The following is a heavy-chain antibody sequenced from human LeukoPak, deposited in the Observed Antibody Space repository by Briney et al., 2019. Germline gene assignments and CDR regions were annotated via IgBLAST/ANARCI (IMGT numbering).Heavy chain of an antibody. Sequence: SETLSLTCAVYGGSFSGYYWSWIRQPPGKGLEWIGEINHSGSTNYNPPLKSRVTISVDTSKNQFSLKLSSVTAADTAVYYCASFDSGSYYDIWFDPWGQGTLVTVSS. V-gene: IGHV4-34*01. CDR3: ASFDSGSYYDIWFDP. CDR2: INHSGST. CDR1: GGSFSGYY. D-gene: IGHD1-26*01. J-gene: IGHJ5*02.